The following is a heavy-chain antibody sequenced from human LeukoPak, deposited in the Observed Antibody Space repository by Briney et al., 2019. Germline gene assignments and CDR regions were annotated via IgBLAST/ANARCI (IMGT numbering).Heavy chain of an antibody. D-gene: IGHD4-23*01. V-gene: IGHV1-69*05. CDR2: IIPIFGTA. Sequence: SVKVSCKASGGTFSSYAISWVRQAPGRGLEWMGRIIPIFGTANYAQKFQGRVTITTDESTSTAYMELSSLRSEDTAVYYCARDPGTRVVTPGVIWFDPWGQGTLVTVSS. J-gene: IGHJ5*02. CDR3: ARDPGTRVVTPGVIWFDP. CDR1: GGTFSSYA.